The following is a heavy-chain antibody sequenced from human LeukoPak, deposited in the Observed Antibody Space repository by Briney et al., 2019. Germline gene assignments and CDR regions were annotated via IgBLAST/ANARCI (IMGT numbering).Heavy chain of an antibody. D-gene: IGHD3-3*02. J-gene: IGHJ4*02. CDR3: AKVGSISWFMDY. CDR1: GFTFSSYS. Sequence: GGSLRLSCAASGFTFSSYSMNWVRQAPGKGLEWVSSISSSSSYIYYADSVKGRFTISRDSAKNSLYLQMNSLRAEDTAVYYCAKVGSISWFMDYWGQGTLVTVSS. V-gene: IGHV3-21*01. CDR2: ISSSSSYI.